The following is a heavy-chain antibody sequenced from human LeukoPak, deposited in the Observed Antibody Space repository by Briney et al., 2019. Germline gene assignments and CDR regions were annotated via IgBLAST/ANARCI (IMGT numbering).Heavy chain of an antibody. CDR1: GGSISSGSYY. CDR3: ARAGGIAAAGPPVNWFDP. D-gene: IGHD6-13*01. CDR2: IYTSGST. J-gene: IGHJ5*02. V-gene: IGHV4-61*02. Sequence: SQTLSLTCTVSGGSISSGSYYWSWIRQPAGKGLEWIGRIYTSGSTNYNPSLKSRVTISVDTSKNQFSLKLSSVTAADTAVYYCARAGGIAAAGPPVNWFDPWGQGTLVTVSS.